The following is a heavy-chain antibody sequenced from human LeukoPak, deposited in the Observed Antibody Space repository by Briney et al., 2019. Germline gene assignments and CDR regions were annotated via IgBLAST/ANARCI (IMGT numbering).Heavy chain of an antibody. J-gene: IGHJ6*03. CDR1: GGTISSYV. CDR2: GIPIFGTP. D-gene: IGHD2-15*01. CDR3: ASGRRSRASYHIDV. V-gene: IGHV1-69*05. Sequence: SVKVSCKASGGTISSYVVSWVRQAPGQGLEWMGGGIPIFGTPKYAQRFQDRVTISTDESTSTAYMELRSLRSDDTAVYYCASGRRSRASYHIDVWGKGTTVTVSS.